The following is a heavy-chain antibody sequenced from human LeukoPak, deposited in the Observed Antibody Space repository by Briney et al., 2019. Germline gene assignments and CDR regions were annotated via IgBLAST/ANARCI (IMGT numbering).Heavy chain of an antibody. Sequence: PGESLRLSCAASGFTFSSSAMSWVRQAPGKGLEWVSAISGSGGSTYYADSVKGRFTISRDNSKNTLYLQMNSLRAEDTAVYYCAKYPPVDIVVVPAARDYYMDVWGKGTTVTVSS. CDR3: AKYPPVDIVVVPAARDYYMDV. CDR2: ISGSGGST. CDR1: GFTFSSSA. J-gene: IGHJ6*03. D-gene: IGHD2-2*03. V-gene: IGHV3-23*01.